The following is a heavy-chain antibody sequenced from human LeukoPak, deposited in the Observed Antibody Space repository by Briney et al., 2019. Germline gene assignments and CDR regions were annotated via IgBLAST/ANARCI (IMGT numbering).Heavy chain of an antibody. CDR1: GFTFDDYG. Sequence: PGGSLRLSCAASGFTFDDYGMSWVRQAPGKGLEWVSGVNWNGGSTGYADSVKGRFTISRDNAKNSLYLQMNSLRAEDTALYYCARAIGVVRYARVYYFDYWGQGTLVTASS. CDR3: ARAIGVVRYARVYYFDY. D-gene: IGHD2-21*01. J-gene: IGHJ4*02. V-gene: IGHV3-20*04. CDR2: VNWNGGST.